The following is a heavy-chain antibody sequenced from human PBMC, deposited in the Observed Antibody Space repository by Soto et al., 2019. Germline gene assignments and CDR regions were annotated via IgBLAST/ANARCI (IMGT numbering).Heavy chain of an antibody. D-gene: IGHD6-19*01. CDR1: GDSISSPKW. Sequence: QVQLQESGPGLVKPSGTLSLTCAVSGDSISSPKWWTWVRQPPGKGLEWIGDMLHSGTTNYNPSPKXRVTISVDTSKHPFSLNLYSVTAAATAVYYCAYSPGWYRHDLWGPGTLVIVSS. V-gene: IGHV4-4*02. J-gene: IGHJ3*01. CDR3: AYSPGWYRHDL. CDR2: MLHSGTT.